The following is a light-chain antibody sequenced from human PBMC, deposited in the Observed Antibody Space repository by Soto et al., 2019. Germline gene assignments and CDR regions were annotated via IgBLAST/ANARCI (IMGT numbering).Light chain of an antibody. V-gene: IGKV3-20*01. CDR3: HQYGSSPPGT. J-gene: IGKJ3*01. CDR1: QSVTTSY. Sequence: EIVLTQSPGTLSLSPGERATLSCRTSQSVTTSYLAWYQQKPGQAPRLLIYGTSNRATGIPDRFSGSGSATDFTLTISRLEPEDFAVYYCHQYGSSPPGTFGPGTKVDIK. CDR2: GTS.